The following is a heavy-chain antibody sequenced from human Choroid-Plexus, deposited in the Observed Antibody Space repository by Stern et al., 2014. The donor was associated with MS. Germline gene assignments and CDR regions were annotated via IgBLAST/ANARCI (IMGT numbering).Heavy chain of an antibody. D-gene: IGHD2/OR15-2a*01. J-gene: IGHJ4*02. CDR3: AKDRQYLTFFFDF. V-gene: IGHV3-30*18. CDR2: ISYDGSK. CDR1: GFSFSSFG. Sequence: VQLVESGGGVVQPGRPLRLSCAASGFSFSSFGMHWVRQAPGKGLEWVALISYDGSKDYADSVKGRCAISRENSKNTLYLQKNSLRAEDTAVYYCAKDRQYLTFFFDFWGQGSLVTVSS.